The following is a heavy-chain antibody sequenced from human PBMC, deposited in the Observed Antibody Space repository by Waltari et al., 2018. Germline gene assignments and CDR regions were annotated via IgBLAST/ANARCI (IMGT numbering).Heavy chain of an antibody. J-gene: IGHJ4*02. D-gene: IGHD3-3*01. CDR1: GYSISSGYY. CDR2: IYHSGHT. V-gene: IGHV4-38-2*01. Sequence: QVQLQESGPGLVKPSETLSLTCVVSGYSISSGYYWGWTRQPPGKGLERIGSIYHSGHTYYNQSLKSRVTMSIDTSRNQFSLKLTSETAADTAVYYCARHGTRITMTSSFHYWGQGTLVTVSS. CDR3: ARHGTRITMTSSFHY.